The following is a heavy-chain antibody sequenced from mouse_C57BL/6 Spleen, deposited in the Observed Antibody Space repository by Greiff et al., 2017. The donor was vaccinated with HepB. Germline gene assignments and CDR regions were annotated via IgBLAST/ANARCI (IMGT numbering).Heavy chain of an antibody. CDR1: GYTFTSYW. CDR3: ARKRNYYGYFDY. J-gene: IGHJ2*01. CDR2: LYPGSGST. Sequence: QVQLQQPGAELVKPGASVKMSCKASGYTFTSYWITWVKQRPGQGLEWIGDLYPGSGSTNYNEKFKSKATLTVDTSSSTAYMQLSSLTSEDSAVYYCARKRNYYGYFDYWGQGTTLTVSS. V-gene: IGHV1-55*01. D-gene: IGHD1-1*01.